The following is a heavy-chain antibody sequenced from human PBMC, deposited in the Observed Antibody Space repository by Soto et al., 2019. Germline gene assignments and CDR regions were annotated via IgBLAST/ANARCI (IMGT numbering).Heavy chain of an antibody. V-gene: IGHV4-34*01. Sequence: AETLSLTCAVYGLSFSGYYWSWIRQPPGKGLEWIGEIYHSGSTYYNPSLKSRVTISVDTSKNQFSLKLSSVTAADTAVYYCARESYYGSVSYFDYWGQGTLVTVSS. CDR1: GLSFSGYY. CDR2: IYHSGST. CDR3: ARESYYGSVSYFDY. J-gene: IGHJ4*02. D-gene: IGHD3-10*01.